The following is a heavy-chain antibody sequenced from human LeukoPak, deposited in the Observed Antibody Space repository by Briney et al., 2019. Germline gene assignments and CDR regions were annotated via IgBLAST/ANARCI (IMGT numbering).Heavy chain of an antibody. V-gene: IGHV3-48*01. Sequence: HPGGSLRLSCAASVFTFSNYSMNWVRQAPGKGLEWVSYISASTGIIYYADSVKGRFTISRDDAKNSLYLQMNSLRAEDTAVYYCARRQGRRGIVGPTILKGAFDIWGQGTMVTVSS. D-gene: IGHD1-26*01. CDR2: ISASTGII. CDR3: ARRQGRRGIVGPTILKGAFDI. CDR1: VFTFSNYS. J-gene: IGHJ3*02.